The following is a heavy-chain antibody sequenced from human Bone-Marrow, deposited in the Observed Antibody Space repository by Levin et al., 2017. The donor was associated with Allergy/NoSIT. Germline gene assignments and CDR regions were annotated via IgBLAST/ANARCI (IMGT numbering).Heavy chain of an antibody. CDR2: VNPTSEKP. J-gene: IGHJ1*01. D-gene: IGHD5-12*01. Sequence: GESLKISCEASGYSFTISDINWVRQAPGQRFEWMGWVNPTSEKPDYAQKFQGRVTMTRNTSINTDYMELSNLRSEDTAVYYGERSGYSGYDFYPFWGQGTLVTVSS. CDR3: ERSGYSGYDFYPF. V-gene: IGHV1-8*01. CDR1: GYSFTISD.